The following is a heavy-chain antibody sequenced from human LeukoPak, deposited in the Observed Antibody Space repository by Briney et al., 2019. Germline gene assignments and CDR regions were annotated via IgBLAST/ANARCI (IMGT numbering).Heavy chain of an antibody. V-gene: IGHV4-34*01. J-gene: IGHJ4*02. CDR1: GGSVSGYY. CDR3: ERGVRSGGTFALDY. CDR2: INHSGST. D-gene: IGHD2-15*01. Sequence: SETLSLTCAVYGGSVSGYYWNWIRQPPGKGLDWIGEINHSGSTNYHPSLMSRVTISVDTSKNQISLKMSSVTAADTAVYYCERGVRSGGTFALDYWGQGTLVTVSS.